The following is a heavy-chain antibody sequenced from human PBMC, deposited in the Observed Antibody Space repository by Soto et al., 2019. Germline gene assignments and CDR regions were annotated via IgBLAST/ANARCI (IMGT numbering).Heavy chain of an antibody. D-gene: IGHD2-21*01. CDR3: AKDLRTTISDYGMDV. CDR2: ISYDETNE. Sequence: PGGSLRLSCVASGFTFGSHGMHWVRQAPGKGLEWVAVISYDETNEYYVDSVKGRFTISRDNSKSTLYLQMNRLRPEDTAVYKCAKDLRTTISDYGMDVWGQGTTVTVS. V-gene: IGHV3-30*18. CDR1: GFTFGSHG. J-gene: IGHJ6*02.